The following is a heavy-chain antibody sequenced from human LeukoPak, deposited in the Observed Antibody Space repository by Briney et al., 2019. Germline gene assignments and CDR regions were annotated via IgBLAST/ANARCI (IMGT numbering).Heavy chain of an antibody. CDR1: GFTFSSYA. Sequence: GGSLRLSCAASGFTFSSYAKHWVRQAPGKGLEWVAVISYDGSNKYYADSVKGRFTISRDNSKNTLYLQMNSLRAEDTAVYYCARDSIQWLARGGMDVWGQGTTVTVSS. CDR2: ISYDGSNK. J-gene: IGHJ6*02. CDR3: ARDSIQWLARGGMDV. V-gene: IGHV3-30-3*01. D-gene: IGHD6-19*01.